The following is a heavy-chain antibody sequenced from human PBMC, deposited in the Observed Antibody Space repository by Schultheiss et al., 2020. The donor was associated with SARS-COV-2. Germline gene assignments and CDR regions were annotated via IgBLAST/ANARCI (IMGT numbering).Heavy chain of an antibody. D-gene: IGHD2-21*02. CDR3: ASSLAYCGGDCSGGGDYFDY. J-gene: IGHJ4*02. V-gene: IGHV3-21*01. Sequence: GESLKISCAASGFTFSSYSMNWVRQAPGKGLEWVSSISSSSSYIYYADSVKGRFTISRDNAKNSLYLQMNSLRDEDTAVYYCASSLAYCGGDCSGGGDYFDYWGQGTLVTVSS. CDR1: GFTFSSYS. CDR2: ISSSSSYI.